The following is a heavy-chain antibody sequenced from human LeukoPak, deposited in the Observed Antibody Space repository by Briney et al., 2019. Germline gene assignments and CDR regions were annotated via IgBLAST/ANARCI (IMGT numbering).Heavy chain of an antibody. D-gene: IGHD2-2*01. CDR2: IYYSGST. J-gene: IGHJ4*02. CDR3: ARLYCSSTSCHLDY. Sequence: PSETLSLTCTVSGGSISSYYWSWIRQPPGKGLEWIGYIYYSGSTNYNPSLKGRVTISVDTSKNQFSLKLSSVTAADTAVYYCARLYCSSTSCHLDYWGQGTLVTVSS. V-gene: IGHV4-59*01. CDR1: GGSISSYY.